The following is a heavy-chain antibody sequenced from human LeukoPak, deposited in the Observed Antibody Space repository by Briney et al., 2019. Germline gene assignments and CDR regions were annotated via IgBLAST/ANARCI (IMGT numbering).Heavy chain of an antibody. CDR1: GFTFSSYW. V-gene: IGHV3-74*01. CDR2: INSDGITT. CDR3: ARDTPGGVGFDY. D-gene: IGHD2-15*01. J-gene: IGHJ4*02. Sequence: GGSLRLSCAASGFTFSSYWMHWVRQDPGKGLVWASHINSDGITTNYADSVKGRFTISRDNAKNTLYLQMNSLRAEDTAVYYCARDTPGGVGFDYWGQGTLVTVSS.